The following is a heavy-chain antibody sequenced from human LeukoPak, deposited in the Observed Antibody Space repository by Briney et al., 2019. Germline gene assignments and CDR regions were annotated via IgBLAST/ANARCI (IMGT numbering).Heavy chain of an antibody. V-gene: IGHV4-4*02. CDR2: IYHSGST. Sequence: SGTLSLTCAVSGGSISSSNWWSWVRQPPGKGLEWIGEIYHSGSTNYNPSLKSRVTISVDTSKNQFSLKLSSVTAADTAVYYCARGGSRQISSSDFDYWGQGTLVTVSS. CDR3: ARGGSRQISSSDFDY. D-gene: IGHD6-6*01. CDR1: GGSISSSNW. J-gene: IGHJ4*02.